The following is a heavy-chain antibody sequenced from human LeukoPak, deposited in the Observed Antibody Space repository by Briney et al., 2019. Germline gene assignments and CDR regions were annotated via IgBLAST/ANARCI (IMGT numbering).Heavy chain of an antibody. D-gene: IGHD2-15*01. CDR2: INPNSGGT. J-gene: IGHJ4*02. Sequence: ASVKVSCKASGYTFTGYYMHWVRQAPGQGLEWMGWINPNSGGTNYAQKFQGRVTMTRDTSISTAYMELSRLRSDDTAVYYCARDRGGYCSSSSCLSDFGYWGQGTLVTVSS. V-gene: IGHV1-2*02. CDR1: GYTFTGYY. CDR3: ARDRGGYCSSSSCLSDFGY.